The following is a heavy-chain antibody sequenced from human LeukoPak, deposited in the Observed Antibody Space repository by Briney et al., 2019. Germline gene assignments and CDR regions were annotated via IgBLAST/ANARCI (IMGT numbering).Heavy chain of an antibody. D-gene: IGHD3-3*01. V-gene: IGHV4-39*07. CDR3: ARAYYDFWSGIYYYYYMHV. Sequence: PSETLSLTCTVSGGSISSSSYYWGWIRQPPGKGLEWIGSIYHSGSTYYNPSLKSRVTISVGTSKNQFSLKLTSVTAADTAVYYCARAYYDFWSGIYYYYYMHVWGKGTTVTVSS. CDR2: IYHSGST. CDR1: GGSISSSSYY. J-gene: IGHJ6*03.